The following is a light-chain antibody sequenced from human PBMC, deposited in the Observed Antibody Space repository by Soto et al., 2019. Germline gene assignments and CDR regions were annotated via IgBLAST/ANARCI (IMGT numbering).Light chain of an antibody. V-gene: IGLV2-14*03. CDR1: SSDVGGYNF. Sequence: QSVLTQPASVFGSPGQSITISCTGTSSDVGGYNFVSWYQQHPGKAPKLMIYEVSSRPSGVSNRFSGSKSGNTASLTISGLQPEDEADYYCSSYTTSSTVVFGPGTKVTVL. CDR3: SSYTTSSTVV. J-gene: IGLJ1*01. CDR2: EVS.